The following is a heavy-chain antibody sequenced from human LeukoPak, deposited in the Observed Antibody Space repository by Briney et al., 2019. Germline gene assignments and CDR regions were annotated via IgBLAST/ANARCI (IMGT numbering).Heavy chain of an antibody. CDR1: GGSISSGSYY. CDR3: ARHLAGYSYALDAFDI. Sequence: PSQTLSLTCTVSGGSISSGSYYWSWIRQPAGKGLEWIGRIYTSGSTNYNPSLKSRVTISVDTSTNQFSLKLRSVTAADAAVYFCARHLAGYSYALDAFDIWGQGTMVTVSS. V-gene: IGHV4-61*02. CDR2: IYTSGST. J-gene: IGHJ3*02. D-gene: IGHD5-18*01.